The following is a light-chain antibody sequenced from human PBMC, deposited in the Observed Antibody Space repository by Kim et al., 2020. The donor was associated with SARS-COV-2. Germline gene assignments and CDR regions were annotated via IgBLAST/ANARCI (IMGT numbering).Light chain of an antibody. Sequence: SVSPGQTASITCSGDELGYKYAFWYQQKPGQSPLLLIQQDNKRPSGIPERFSGSNSGNTATLTISGAQAMDEADYYCQAWDSSTPVFGGGTQLTVL. CDR2: QDN. CDR3: QAWDSSTPV. CDR1: ELGYKY. V-gene: IGLV3-1*01. J-gene: IGLJ3*02.